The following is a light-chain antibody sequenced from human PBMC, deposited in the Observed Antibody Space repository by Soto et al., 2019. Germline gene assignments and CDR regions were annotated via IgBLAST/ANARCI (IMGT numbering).Light chain of an antibody. CDR3: ASWDDSLNGPV. J-gene: IGLJ1*01. CDR2: TNT. Sequence: QSVLTQPPSASGTPGQRVTISCPGSSSNVGGNPVNWYQHVPTTAPKLLIYTNTQRPSGVPDRFSGPKSGTSASLAISGLQSEDEADYYCASWDDSLNGPVFGTGTKVTVL. CDR1: SSNVGGNP. V-gene: IGLV1-44*01.